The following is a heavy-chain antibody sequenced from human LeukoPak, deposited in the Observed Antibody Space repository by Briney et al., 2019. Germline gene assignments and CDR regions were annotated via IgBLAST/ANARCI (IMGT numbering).Heavy chain of an antibody. J-gene: IGHJ6*03. CDR1: AFIFSNHG. D-gene: IGHD6-19*01. V-gene: IGHV3-30*02. CDR3: ARGNSAGWYEYMDV. Sequence: GGSLRLSCRASAFIFSNHGMHWVRQAPGKGLEWVSFIRYDGSRKYYADSVKGRFTISRDNSKNTLDLQMSSLTTGDTAVYYCARGNSAGWYEYMDVWGKGTTVIVSS. CDR2: IRYDGSRK.